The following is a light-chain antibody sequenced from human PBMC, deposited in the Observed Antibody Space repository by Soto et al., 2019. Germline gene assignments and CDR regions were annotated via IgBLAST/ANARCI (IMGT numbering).Light chain of an antibody. V-gene: IGLV1-47*01. Sequence: QPVLNQPPSASGTPGQKVSISCSGSSSNIGNDYVYWYRQLPGTAPKLLIYRNNQRPSEVPDRFSASKSGTSASLAISGLRSEDEADYYCAAWDDSLSVVFGGGTKVTVL. CDR2: RNN. J-gene: IGLJ3*02. CDR1: SSNIGNDY. CDR3: AAWDDSLSVV.